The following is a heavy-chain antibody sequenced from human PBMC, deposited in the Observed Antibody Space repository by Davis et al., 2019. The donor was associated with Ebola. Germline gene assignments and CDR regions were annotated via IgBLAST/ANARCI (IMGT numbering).Heavy chain of an antibody. CDR2: INHSGNS. V-gene: IGHV4-59*01. CDR3: ARVPYYDFWSGYYPYYMDV. Sequence: MPSETLSLTCTVSGFSISTYYYIWIRQSPGEGLEWIGCINHSGNSNYNPSLKSRVTMSVDTSNNQFSLKLNSVTAADTAVYYCARVPYYDFWSGYYPYYMDVWGKGTTVTVSS. D-gene: IGHD3-3*01. J-gene: IGHJ6*03. CDR1: GFSISTYY.